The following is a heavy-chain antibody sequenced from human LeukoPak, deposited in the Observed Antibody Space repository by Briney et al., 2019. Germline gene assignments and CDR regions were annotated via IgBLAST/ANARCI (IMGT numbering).Heavy chain of an antibody. Sequence: GGSLRLSCAASGFTFSSYGMHWVRQAPGKGLEWVAVIWYDGSNKYYADSVKGRFTIFRDNSKNTLYLQMNSLRAEDTAVYYCARALRSGWYLDYWGQGTLVTVSS. J-gene: IGHJ4*02. CDR3: ARALRSGWYLDY. D-gene: IGHD6-19*01. V-gene: IGHV3-33*01. CDR2: IWYDGSNK. CDR1: GFTFSSYG.